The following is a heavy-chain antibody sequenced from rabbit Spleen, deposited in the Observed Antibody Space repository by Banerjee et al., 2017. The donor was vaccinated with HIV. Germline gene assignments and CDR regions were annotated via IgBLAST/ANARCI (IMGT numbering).Heavy chain of an antibody. Sequence: QEQLVESGGGLVQPEGSLTLTCTASGFSFSSSYDMCWVRQAPGKGLEWIGCIYTANGNTHYASWAKGRFTISKTSSTTVTLQMTSLTAADTATYFCVREVAGKFSLWGPGTLVTVS. V-gene: IGHV1S45*01. D-gene: IGHD4-1*01. J-gene: IGHJ4*01. CDR1: GFSFSSSYD. CDR2: IYTANGNT. CDR3: VREVAGKFSL.